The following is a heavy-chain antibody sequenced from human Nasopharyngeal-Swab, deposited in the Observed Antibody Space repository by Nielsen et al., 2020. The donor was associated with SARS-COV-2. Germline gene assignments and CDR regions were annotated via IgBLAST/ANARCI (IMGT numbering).Heavy chain of an antibody. Sequence: GGSLRLSCAASGFTFSSYAMHWVRQAPGKGLEWVAVISYDGSNKYYADSVKGRFTISRDNSKNTLYLQMNSLRAEDTAVYYCARAYCSGGSCYSHYYYMDVWGKGTTVTVSS. D-gene: IGHD2-15*01. CDR3: ARAYCSGGSCYSHYYYMDV. J-gene: IGHJ6*03. CDR2: ISYDGSNK. CDR1: GFTFSSYA. V-gene: IGHV3-30-3*01.